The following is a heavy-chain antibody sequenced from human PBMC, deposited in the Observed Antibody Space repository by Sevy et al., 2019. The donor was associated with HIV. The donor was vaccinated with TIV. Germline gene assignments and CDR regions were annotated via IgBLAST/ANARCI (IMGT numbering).Heavy chain of an antibody. V-gene: IGHV3-11*01. CDR1: GFTFSDYY. D-gene: IGHD4-17*01. J-gene: IGHJ6*02. CDR3: ARDHVKDGDLGDYYYFAMDV. Sequence: GGSLRLSCAASGFTFSDYYMSWIRQAPGKGLEWLSYINGSDGTTYYADSVKGRFTVSRDNAKNSLYLQMNSLRAEDTAVYYCARDHVKDGDLGDYYYFAMDVWGQGTTVTVSS. CDR2: INGSDGTT.